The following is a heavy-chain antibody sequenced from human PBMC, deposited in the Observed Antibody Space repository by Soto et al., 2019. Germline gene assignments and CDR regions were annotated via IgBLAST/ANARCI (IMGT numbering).Heavy chain of an antibody. J-gene: IGHJ4*02. CDR2: ISSSSSYT. D-gene: IGHD3-9*01. CDR1: GFTFSDYY. Sequence: QVQLVESGGGLVKPGGSLRLSCAASGFTFSDYYMSWIRQAPGKGLEWVSYISSSSSYTNYADSVKGRFTISRDNAKNSPYLQMNSLRAEDTAVYYCARDIQGGTGTDYWGQGTLVTVSS. V-gene: IGHV3-11*06. CDR3: ARDIQGGTGTDY.